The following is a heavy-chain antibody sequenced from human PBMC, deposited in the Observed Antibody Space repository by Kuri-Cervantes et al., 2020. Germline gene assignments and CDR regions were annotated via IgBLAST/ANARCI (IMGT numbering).Heavy chain of an antibody. CDR1: GGSISSYYW. D-gene: IGHD1-26*01. V-gene: IGHV2-26*01. Sequence: ETLSLTCTVSGGSISSYYWSWIRQPPGKGLEWIAHIFSNDEKSYSTSLKSRLTISKDTSKSQVVLTMTNMDSVDTATYYCARSSGSYWDPSWFDPWGQGTLVTVSS. CDR3: ARSSGSYWDPSWFDP. J-gene: IGHJ5*02. CDR2: IFSNDEK.